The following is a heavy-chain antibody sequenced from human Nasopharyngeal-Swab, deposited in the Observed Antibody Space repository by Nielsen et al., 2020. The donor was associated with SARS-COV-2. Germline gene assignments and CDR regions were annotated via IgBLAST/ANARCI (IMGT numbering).Heavy chain of an antibody. J-gene: IGHJ3*02. D-gene: IGHD6-19*01. Sequence: SLKISCAASGFTFDDYAMHWVRQAPGKGLEWVSGISWNSGSIGYADSVKGRFTISRDNAKNSLYLQMNSLRAEDTALYYCAKVPYSSGWDDAFDIWGQGTMVTV. V-gene: IGHV3-9*01. CDR2: ISWNSGSI. CDR1: GFTFDDYA. CDR3: AKVPYSSGWDDAFDI.